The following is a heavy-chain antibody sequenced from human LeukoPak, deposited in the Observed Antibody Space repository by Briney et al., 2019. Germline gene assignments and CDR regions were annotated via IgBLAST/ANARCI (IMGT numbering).Heavy chain of an antibody. V-gene: IGHV4-59*08. Sequence: SETLSLTCTVSGGSINSFYWSWIRQSPGKGLEWIGYIFYSGSTKYSPSLKSRVTISVDTSKNQFSLNVTSVTAADTAVYYCARYGAATIARFDYWGQGTLVTVSS. J-gene: IGHJ4*02. CDR1: GGSINSFY. CDR2: IFYSGST. CDR3: ARYGAATIARFDY. D-gene: IGHD5-24*01.